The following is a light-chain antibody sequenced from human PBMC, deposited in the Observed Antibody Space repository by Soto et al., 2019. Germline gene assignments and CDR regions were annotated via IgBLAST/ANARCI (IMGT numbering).Light chain of an antibody. CDR1: SSDVGSYNR. Sequence: QSALTQPPSVSGSPGQSVTISCTGTSSDVGSYNRVSWYQQPPGTAPKLMIYEVSNRPSGVPDRFSGSKSGNTASLTISGLQAEDEADYYCSSYTSSSLWVFGGGTKLNVL. J-gene: IGLJ3*02. CDR2: EVS. CDR3: SSYTSSSLWV. V-gene: IGLV2-18*02.